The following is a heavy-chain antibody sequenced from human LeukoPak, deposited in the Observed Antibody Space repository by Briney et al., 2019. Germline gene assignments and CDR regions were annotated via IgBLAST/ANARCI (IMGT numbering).Heavy chain of an antibody. Sequence: GESLKISCKGSGYSFTSYWIGWVRQMPGKGLEWVGIIYPGDSDTRYSPSFQGQVTISADKSISTAYLQWSSLKASDTTMYYCARLLRRDGYNLAFPDYWGQGTLVTVSS. V-gene: IGHV5-51*01. D-gene: IGHD5-24*01. J-gene: IGHJ4*02. CDR3: ARLLRRDGYNLAFPDY. CDR2: IYPGDSDT. CDR1: GYSFTSYW.